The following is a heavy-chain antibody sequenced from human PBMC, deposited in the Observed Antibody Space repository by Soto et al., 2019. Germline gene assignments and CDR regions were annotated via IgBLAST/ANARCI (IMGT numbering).Heavy chain of an antibody. D-gene: IGHD6-19*01. CDR1: GFTFSNYG. J-gene: IGHJ3*02. V-gene: IGHV3-33*01. CDR2: IWYDGSYK. Sequence: QVQLVESGGGVVQPGRSLRLSCAASGFTFSNYGMHWVRQAPGKGLEWVAVIWYDGSYKYYADSVKGRFTISRDNSKTTLYLQMNSLRAEDTAVYYCTRPLFWDSTGWSTRDAFDIWGQGTMVTVSS. CDR3: TRPLFWDSTGWSTRDAFDI.